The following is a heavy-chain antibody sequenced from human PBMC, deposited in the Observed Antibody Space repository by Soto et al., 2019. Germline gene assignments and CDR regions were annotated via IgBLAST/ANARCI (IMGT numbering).Heavy chain of an antibody. Sequence: PGGSLRLSCAASGFTFSNAWMNWVRQAPGKGLEWVGRIKSKTDGGTTDYAAPVKGRFTISRDDSKNTLYLQMNSLKTEDTAVYYCTTPSSAARRPRPGYYYYGMDVWGQGTTVTVSS. CDR3: TTPSSAARRPRPGYYYYGMDV. J-gene: IGHJ6*02. V-gene: IGHV3-15*07. CDR2: IKSKTDGGTT. CDR1: GFTFSNAW. D-gene: IGHD6-6*01.